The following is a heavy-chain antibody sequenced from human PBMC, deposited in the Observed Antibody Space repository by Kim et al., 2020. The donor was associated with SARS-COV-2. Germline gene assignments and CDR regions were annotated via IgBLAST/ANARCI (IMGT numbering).Heavy chain of an antibody. CDR2: SP. Sequence: SPSYADSVKGRFTISRDNSKHTLYLHMNSLRAEDTAVYYCARDLGPYGMDVWGQGTTVTVSS. CDR3: ARDLGPYGMDV. V-gene: IGHV3-66*01. J-gene: IGHJ6*02.